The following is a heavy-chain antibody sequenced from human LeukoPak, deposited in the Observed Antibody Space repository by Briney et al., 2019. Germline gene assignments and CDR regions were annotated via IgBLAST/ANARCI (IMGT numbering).Heavy chain of an antibody. CDR1: GFTFDDYA. D-gene: IGHD3-22*01. J-gene: IGHJ3*02. CDR3: AKGLKSMIVVVDAFDI. Sequence: GGSLRLSCAASGFTFDDYAMHWVRQAPGKGLEWVSGISWNSGSIGYADSVKGRFTISRDNAKNSLYLQMNSLRAEDMALYYCAKGLKSMIVVVDAFDIWGQGTMVTVSS. CDR2: ISWNSGSI. V-gene: IGHV3-9*03.